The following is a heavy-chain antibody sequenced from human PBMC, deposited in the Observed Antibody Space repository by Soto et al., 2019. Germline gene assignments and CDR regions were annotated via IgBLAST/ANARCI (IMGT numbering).Heavy chain of an antibody. J-gene: IGHJ4*02. V-gene: IGHV3-23*01. CDR1: GFTFSSYA. D-gene: IGHD3-9*01. CDR3: AKCSHYDILTVYYPGYYFYY. Sequence: EVQLLESGGGLVQPGGSLRLSCAASGFTFSSYAMSWVRQAPGKGLEWVSAISGSGGSTYYADSVKGRFTISRDNSKTTLYLQMNSLRADDTAVYYCAKCSHYDILTVYYPGYYFYYWGQGTLVTVSS. CDR2: ISGSGGST.